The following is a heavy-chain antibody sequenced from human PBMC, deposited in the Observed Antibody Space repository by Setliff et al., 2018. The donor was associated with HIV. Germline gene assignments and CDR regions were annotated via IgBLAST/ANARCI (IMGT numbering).Heavy chain of an antibody. V-gene: IGHV4-31*03. Sequence: LSLTCTVSGGSISSGGYYWSWIRQYPGKGLEWIGYINYSGSTYYKPSLKSRVTISVATSKNQFSLKLSSLTAADTAVYYCARGEYVNHFFDNWGRGTLVTVSS. J-gene: IGHJ4*02. CDR3: ARGEYVNHFFDN. CDR2: INYSGST. D-gene: IGHD3-16*01. CDR1: GGSISSGGYY.